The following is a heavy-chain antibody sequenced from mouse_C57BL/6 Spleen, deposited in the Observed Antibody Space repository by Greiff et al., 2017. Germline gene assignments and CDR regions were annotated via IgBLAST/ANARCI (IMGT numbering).Heavy chain of an antibody. D-gene: IGHD3-2*02. CDR3: ARMGDSSGHGAMDY. CDR2: IYPGSGST. J-gene: IGHJ4*01. Sequence: QVHVKQPGAELVKPGASVKMSCKASGYTFTSYWITWVKQRPGQGLEWIGDIYPGSGSTNYNEKFKSKATLTVDTSSSTAYMQLSSLTSEDSAVYYCARMGDSSGHGAMDYWGQGTSVTVSS. CDR1: GYTFTSYW. V-gene: IGHV1-55*01.